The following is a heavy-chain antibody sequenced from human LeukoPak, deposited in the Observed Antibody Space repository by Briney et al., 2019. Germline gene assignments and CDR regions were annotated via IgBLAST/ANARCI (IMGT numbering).Heavy chain of an antibody. CDR1: GGSISSGGYY. J-gene: IGHJ5*02. Sequence: SETLSLTCTVSGGSISSGGYYWSWTRQHPGKGLEWIGYIYYSGSTYYNPSLKSRVTISVDTSKNQFSLKLSSVTAADTAVYYCARDQGGWFDPWGQGTLVTVSS. CDR3: ARDQGGWFDP. CDR2: IYYSGST. V-gene: IGHV4-31*03. D-gene: IGHD3-16*01.